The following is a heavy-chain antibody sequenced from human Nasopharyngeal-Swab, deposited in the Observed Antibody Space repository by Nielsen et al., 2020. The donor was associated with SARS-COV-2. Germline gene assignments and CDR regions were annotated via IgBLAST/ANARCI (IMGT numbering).Heavy chain of an antibody. J-gene: IGHJ4*02. CDR1: GASISSSSYY. D-gene: IGHD3-3*01. CDR2: IYYSGST. V-gene: IGHV4-39*07. Sequence: SETLSLTCTVSGASISSSSYYWGWIRQPPGEGLEWIGSIYYSGSTKYNPSLKSRVTISVDTSKNQFSLKLSSVTAADTAVYYCARILTIFGVVASYYFDYWGQGTLVTVSS. CDR3: ARILTIFGVVASYYFDY.